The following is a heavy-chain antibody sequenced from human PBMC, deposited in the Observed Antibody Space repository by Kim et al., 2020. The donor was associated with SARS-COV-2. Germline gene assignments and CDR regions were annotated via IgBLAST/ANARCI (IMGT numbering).Heavy chain of an antibody. J-gene: IGHJ6*01. CDR1: GFTFSSYA. Sequence: GGSLRLSCAASGFTFSSYAMSWVRQAPGKGLEWDSSISGSGGRTYYADSVKDRFTISRDNSKHTLYLQMNSMRPEHTAVSYCPKDGPTVGATIFLYY. V-gene: IGHV3-23*01. D-gene: IGHD1-26*01. CDR2: ISGSGGRT. CDR3: PKDGPTVGATIFLYY.